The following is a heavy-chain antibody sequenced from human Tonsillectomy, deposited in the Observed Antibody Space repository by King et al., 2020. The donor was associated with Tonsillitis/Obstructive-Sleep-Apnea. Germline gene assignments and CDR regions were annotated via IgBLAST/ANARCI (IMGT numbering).Heavy chain of an antibody. Sequence: HVQLVESGGGVVQPGKSLRLSCAASGFTFSSYGMHWVRQAPGKGLEWVAVIWYDGSNKNYADSVKGRFTISRDNSKNTLYLQMNSLRGEDTAVYYCAREMHTSNWPYYGMDVWGQGTTVTVSS. V-gene: IGHV3-33*01. CDR1: GFTFSSYG. CDR2: IWYDGSNK. CDR3: AREMHTSNWPYYGMDV. J-gene: IGHJ6*02. D-gene: IGHD6-13*01.